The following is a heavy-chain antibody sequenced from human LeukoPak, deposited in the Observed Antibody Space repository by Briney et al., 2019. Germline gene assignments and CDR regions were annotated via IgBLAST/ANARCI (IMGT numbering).Heavy chain of an antibody. CDR2: ISASGGST. J-gene: IGHJ4*02. Sequence: PGGSLRLSCGASGFTLSSYAMNWVRQSPGKGLEWVSVISASGGSTTYADSVKGRFTISRDNSKNTLYLQMNSLRAEDTAVYFCAKDFSSGWYDYWGQGTLVTVSS. D-gene: IGHD6-19*01. V-gene: IGHV3-23*01. CDR1: GFTLSSYA. CDR3: AKDFSSGWYDY.